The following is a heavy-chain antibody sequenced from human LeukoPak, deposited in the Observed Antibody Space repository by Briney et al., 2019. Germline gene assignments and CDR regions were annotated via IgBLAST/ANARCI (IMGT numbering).Heavy chain of an antibody. CDR3: ARQGTAGRSYYYYYMDV. V-gene: IGHV4-61*02. CDR2: IYTSGST. D-gene: IGHD6-13*01. CDR1: GGPISSGSYY. J-gene: IGHJ6*03. Sequence: SQTLSLTCTVSGGPISSGSYYWSWIRQPAGKGLEWIGRIYTSGSTNYNPSLKSRVTISVDTSKNQFSLKLSSVTAADTAVYYCARQGTAGRSYYYYYMDVWGKGTTVTVSS.